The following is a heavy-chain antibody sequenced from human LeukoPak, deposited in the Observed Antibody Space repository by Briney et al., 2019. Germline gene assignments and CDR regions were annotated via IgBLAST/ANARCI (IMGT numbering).Heavy chain of an antibody. CDR1: GGSISSSSYY. J-gene: IGHJ4*02. CDR3: ASDSAHYFDY. Sequence: TASETLSLTCTVSGGSISSSSYYWGWIRQPPGKGLEWIGSIYYSGSTYYNPSLKSRVTISVDTSKNQLSLKLSSVTAADTAVYYCASDSAHYFDYWGQGTLVTVSS. V-gene: IGHV4-39*07. CDR2: IYYSGST.